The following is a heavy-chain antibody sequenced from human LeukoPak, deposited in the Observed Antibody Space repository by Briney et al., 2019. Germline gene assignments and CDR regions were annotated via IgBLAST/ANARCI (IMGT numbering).Heavy chain of an antibody. D-gene: IGHD3-10*01. CDR1: GGSISSGGYY. CDR3: AREGNYYGSGSDY. V-gene: IGHV4-30-2*01. Sequence: PSETLSLTCTVSGGSISSGGYYWSWIRQPPGKGLEWIGYIYHSGSTYYNPSLKSRVTISVDRSKNQFSLKLSSVTAADTAMYYCAREGNYYGSGSDYWGQGTLVTVSS. J-gene: IGHJ4*02. CDR2: IYHSGST.